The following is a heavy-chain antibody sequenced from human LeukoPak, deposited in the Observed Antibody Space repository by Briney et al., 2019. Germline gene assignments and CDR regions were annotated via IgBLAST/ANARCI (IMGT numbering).Heavy chain of an antibody. Sequence: GGSLRLSCAASGFTFSSYSMNWVRQDPGKGLEWVSSISSSSSYIYYADSVKGRFTISRDNAKNSLYLQMNSLRAEDTAVYYCASRMVRGVHDAFDIWGQGTMVTVSS. J-gene: IGHJ3*02. D-gene: IGHD3-10*01. CDR2: ISSSSSYI. CDR1: GFTFSSYS. CDR3: ASRMVRGVHDAFDI. V-gene: IGHV3-21*01.